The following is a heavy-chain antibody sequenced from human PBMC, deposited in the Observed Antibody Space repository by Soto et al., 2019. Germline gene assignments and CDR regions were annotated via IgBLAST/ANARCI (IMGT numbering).Heavy chain of an antibody. D-gene: IGHD6-13*01. CDR1: GYTFTSYG. Sequence: QVQLVQSGAEVKKPGASVKVSCQASGYTFTSYGISWVRQAPGQGLEWMGWISAYNGNTNYAQKLQGRVTMTTDTSRSTAYMELRSLRSDDTAVYYYARGRIAAAGIGYYYGMDVWGQGTTVTVSS. CDR2: ISAYNGNT. CDR3: ARGRIAAAGIGYYYGMDV. J-gene: IGHJ6*02. V-gene: IGHV1-18*01.